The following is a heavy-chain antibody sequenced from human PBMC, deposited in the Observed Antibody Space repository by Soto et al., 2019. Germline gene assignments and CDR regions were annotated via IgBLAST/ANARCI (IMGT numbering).Heavy chain of an antibody. V-gene: IGHV3-7*03. J-gene: IGHJ4*02. Sequence: GGSLRLSCAASGFTFSSYWMSWVRQAPGKGLEWVANIKQDGSEKYYVDSVKGRFTISRDNAKNSLYLQMNSLRAEDTAVYYCARASERGGSYGQSYWGQGTLVTVSS. CDR3: ARASERGGSYGQSY. CDR1: GFTFSSYW. CDR2: IKQDGSEK. D-gene: IGHD1-26*01.